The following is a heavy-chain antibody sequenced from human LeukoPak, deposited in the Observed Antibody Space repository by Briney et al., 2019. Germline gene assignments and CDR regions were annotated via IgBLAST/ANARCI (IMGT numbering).Heavy chain of an antibody. D-gene: IGHD5-12*01. V-gene: IGHV3-48*01. CDR3: ARETQWYSGYGAQVDY. CDR2: ISSSSSTI. CDR1: GFTFSSCS. Sequence: PGGSLRLSCAASGFTFSSCSMNWVRQAPGKGLEWVSYISSSSSTIYYADSVKGRFTISRDNAKNSLYLQMNSLRAEDTAVYYCARETQWYSGYGAQVDYWGQGTLVTVSS. J-gene: IGHJ4*02.